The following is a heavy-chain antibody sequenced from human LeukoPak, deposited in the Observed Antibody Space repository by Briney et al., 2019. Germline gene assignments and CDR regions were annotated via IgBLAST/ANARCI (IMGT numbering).Heavy chain of an antibody. D-gene: IGHD3-9*01. CDR2: INHSGSA. Sequence: PSETLSLTCAVYGGSFSGYCWTWIRQPPGKGLEWIGEINHSGSASYHPSLKSRVTISVDTSKNQFSLKLNSVTAADTAVYYCTRGQTGSYVYYYHYDMDVWGQGTTVTVSS. J-gene: IGHJ6*02. CDR1: GGSFSGYC. CDR3: TRGQTGSYVYYYHYDMDV. V-gene: IGHV4-34*01.